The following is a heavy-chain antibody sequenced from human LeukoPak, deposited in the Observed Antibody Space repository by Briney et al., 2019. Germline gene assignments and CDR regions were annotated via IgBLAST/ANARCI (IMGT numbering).Heavy chain of an antibody. CDR2: IYYSGST. CDR3: AYGTDSSGYPLDY. J-gene: IGHJ4*02. CDR1: GGSISSGDYY. V-gene: IGHV4-30-4*01. D-gene: IGHD3-22*01. Sequence: SQTLSLTCTVSGGSISSGDYYWGWIRQPPGKGLEWIGCIYYSGSTYYNPSLKSRVTISVDTSKNQFSLKLSSVTAADTAVYYCAYGTDSSGYPLDYWGQGTLVTVPS.